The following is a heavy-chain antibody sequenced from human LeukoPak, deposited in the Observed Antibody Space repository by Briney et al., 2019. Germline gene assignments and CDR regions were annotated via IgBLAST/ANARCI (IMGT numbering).Heavy chain of an antibody. D-gene: IGHD3-10*01. CDR3: ARDFYVGSGSYYIGY. J-gene: IGHJ4*02. CDR1: GFTFSSYG. CDR2: IWYDGSNK. V-gene: IGHV3-33*01. Sequence: GGSLRLSCAASGFTFSSYGMHCVRQAPGKGLEWVAVIWYDGSNKYYADSVKGRFTISRDNSKNTLYLQMNSLRAEDTAVYYCARDFYVGSGSYYIGYWGQGTLVTVSS.